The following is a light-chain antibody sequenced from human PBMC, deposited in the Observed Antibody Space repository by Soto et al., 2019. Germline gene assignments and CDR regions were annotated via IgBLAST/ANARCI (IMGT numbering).Light chain of an antibody. J-gene: IGKJ5*01. CDR3: KQAGRFPVT. V-gene: IGKV1-12*01. Sequence: QSAYSVRASVGDSVSITCRASQNIWRLLAWYQQKPGKAPELLIYDASSLQSGVPPRFSGSGTGTDFTLACGIVHPEDSPTYYIKQAGRFPVTFAQGTRLEI. CDR1: QNIWRL. CDR2: DAS.